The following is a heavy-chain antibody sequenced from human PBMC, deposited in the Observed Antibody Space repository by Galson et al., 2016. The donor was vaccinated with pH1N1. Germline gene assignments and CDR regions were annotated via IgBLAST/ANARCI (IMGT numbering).Heavy chain of an antibody. J-gene: IGHJ4*02. D-gene: IGHD3-10*01. CDR2: MYTSGTT. CDR3: ARDRVALTGIFDY. CDR1: GGSISSSIYY. V-gene: IGHV4-61*02. Sequence: TLSLTCTVSGGSISSSIYYWNWIRQPAGKGLEWIGRMYTSGTTTYNPSLESRVSISVDTSKTQFSLRLISVTAADTAVYFCARDRVALTGIFDYWGQGALVTVSS.